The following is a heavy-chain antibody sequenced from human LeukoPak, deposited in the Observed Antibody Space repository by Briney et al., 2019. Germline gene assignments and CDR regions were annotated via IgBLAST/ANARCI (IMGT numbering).Heavy chain of an antibody. D-gene: IGHD6-13*01. V-gene: IGHV1-18*01. Sequence: ASVKVSCKASGYNFLNFAIVWVRQAPGQGLEWMGWISADNGNTNYAQKFQDRVTMTADTSTTTGDMELRSLRSDDTAVYYCARDRQWYSSSWYPQLSGWEAFDIWGQGTMVTVSA. CDR2: ISADNGNT. CDR1: GYNFLNFA. CDR3: ARDRQWYSSSWYPQLSGWEAFDI. J-gene: IGHJ3*02.